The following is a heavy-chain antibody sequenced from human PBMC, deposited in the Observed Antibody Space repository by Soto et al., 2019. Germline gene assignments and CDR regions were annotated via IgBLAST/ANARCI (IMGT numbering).Heavy chain of an antibody. D-gene: IGHD6-13*01. V-gene: IGHV5-10-1*01. CDR1: GYSFTSYW. CDR2: IDPSDSYT. J-gene: IGHJ6*02. Sequence: GESLKISCKGSGYSFTSYWISWVRQMPGKGLEWMGRIDPSDSYTNYSPSFQGHVTISADKSISTAYLQWSSLKASDTAMYYCARHAGYSSSWYWVYYYGMDVWGQGTTVTVSS. CDR3: ARHAGYSSSWYWVYYYGMDV.